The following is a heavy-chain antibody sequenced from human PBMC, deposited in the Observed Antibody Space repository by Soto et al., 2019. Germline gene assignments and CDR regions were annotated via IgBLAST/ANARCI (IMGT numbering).Heavy chain of an antibody. CDR1: GFTFSSYS. CDR2: ISSSSSYI. V-gene: IGHV3-21*01. J-gene: IGHJ4*02. Sequence: GGSLRLSCAASGFTFSSYSMNWVRQAPGKGLEWVSSISSSSSYIYYADSVKGRFTISRDNAKNSLYLQMNSLRAEDTAVYYCARDPGGLFGVVIAYDYWGQGTLVTVSS. CDR3: ARDPGGLFGVVIAYDY. D-gene: IGHD3-3*01.